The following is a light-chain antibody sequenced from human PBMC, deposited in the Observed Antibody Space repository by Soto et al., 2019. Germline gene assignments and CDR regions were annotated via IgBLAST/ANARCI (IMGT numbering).Light chain of an antibody. Sequence: EIVLTQSPATLSLSPGKRATLSCRASQSVSRYLAWYQQKPVQAPRLLIYDASNPATGIPARFSGNGSGTDFTLTVSSLEPEDFGVYYCQQRSNWPPLNFGGGTKVEIK. V-gene: IGKV3-11*01. CDR1: QSVSRY. CDR2: DAS. CDR3: QQRSNWPPLN. J-gene: IGKJ4*01.